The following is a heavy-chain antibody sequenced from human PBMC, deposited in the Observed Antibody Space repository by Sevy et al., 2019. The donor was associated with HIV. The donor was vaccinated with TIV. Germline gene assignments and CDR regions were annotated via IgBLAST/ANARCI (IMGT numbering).Heavy chain of an antibody. J-gene: IGHJ6*02. CDR1: GFTFSTYW. CDR2: VSSDGSST. CDR3: ARTASMDYFFYYAMDV. V-gene: IGHV3-74*01. Sequence: GGSLRLSCAASGFTFSTYWMHWARQAPGKGLVWVSRVSSDGSSTIYADSVKGRFTISRDNAKNTRYLQMNSLRAEDTALYYCARTASMDYFFYYAMDVWGQGTTVTVSS. D-gene: IGHD6-25*01.